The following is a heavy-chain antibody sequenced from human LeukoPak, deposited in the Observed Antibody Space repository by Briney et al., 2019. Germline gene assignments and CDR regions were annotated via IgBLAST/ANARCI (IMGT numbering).Heavy chain of an antibody. CDR3: SRGKDYFDY. Sequence: SGTLSLTCTVSGDSINSLDLWSWVRQPPGKGLEWIGEINHSGSTNYNPSLKSRVTISVDTSKNQFSLKLSSVTAADTAMYYCSRGKDYFDYWGQGTLVTVSS. CDR2: INHSGST. J-gene: IGHJ4*02. CDR1: GDSINSLDL. V-gene: IGHV4-4*02.